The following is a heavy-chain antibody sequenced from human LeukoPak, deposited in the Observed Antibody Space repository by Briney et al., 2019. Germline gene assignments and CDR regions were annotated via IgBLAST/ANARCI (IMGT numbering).Heavy chain of an antibody. CDR2: ISNSGSTL. CDR1: GFAFSDFY. D-gene: IGHD3-10*01. V-gene: IGHV3-11*01. J-gene: IGHJ4*02. Sequence: GGPLRLSCAASGFAFSDFYMFWIRQAPGKGLEWISYISNSGSTLYYADSVKGRFTISRDNDKNLLYLQMNSLRADDTAVYYRARDALGSYDYWGQGTLVTVSS. CDR3: ARDALGSYDY.